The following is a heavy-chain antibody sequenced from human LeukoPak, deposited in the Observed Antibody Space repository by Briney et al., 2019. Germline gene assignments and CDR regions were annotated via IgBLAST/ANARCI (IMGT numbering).Heavy chain of an antibody. Sequence: GGSLRLSCSASGFTFSSYAMRWVRQAPGKGLEYVSAISSNGGSTYYADSVKGRFTISRDNSKNTLYLQMSSLRAEDTAVYYCVKGMEDYDILTGVLDVWGQGTTVIVSS. CDR2: ISSNGGST. D-gene: IGHD3-9*01. J-gene: IGHJ6*02. CDR3: VKGMEDYDILTGVLDV. CDR1: GFTFSSYA. V-gene: IGHV3-64D*06.